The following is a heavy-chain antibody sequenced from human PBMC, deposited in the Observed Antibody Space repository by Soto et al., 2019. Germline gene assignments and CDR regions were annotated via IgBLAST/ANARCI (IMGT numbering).Heavy chain of an antibody. CDR1: GYSFTSYW. Sequence: GESLKISCKGSGYSFTSYWIGWVRQMPGKGLEWMGIIYPGDSDTRYSPSFQGQVTISADKSISTAYLQWSSLKASDTAMYYCARSEGYYDILTGYYYTGPFDYWGQGTLVTVSS. CDR3: ARSEGYYDILTGYYYTGPFDY. CDR2: IYPGDSDT. D-gene: IGHD3-9*01. V-gene: IGHV5-51*01. J-gene: IGHJ4*02.